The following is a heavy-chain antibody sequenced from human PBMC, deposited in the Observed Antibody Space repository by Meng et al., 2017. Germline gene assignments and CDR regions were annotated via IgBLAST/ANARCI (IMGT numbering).Heavy chain of an antibody. CDR2: IIPIFGTA. CDR1: GCTFSSYA. Sequence: SVKVSCKASGCTFSSYAFSWVRQAPGQGLVWMGGIIPIFGTANYAQKFQGRVTITTDESTSTAYMEQSSLRSEDAAVYYYAWGGYYDGSGYYDAFDIWGQGTMVTVSS. D-gene: IGHD3-22*01. V-gene: IGHV1-69*05. J-gene: IGHJ3*02. CDR3: AWGGYYDGSGYYDAFDI.